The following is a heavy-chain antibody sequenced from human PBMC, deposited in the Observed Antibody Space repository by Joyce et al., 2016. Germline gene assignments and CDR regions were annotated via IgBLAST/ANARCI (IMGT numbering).Heavy chain of an antibody. V-gene: IGHV5-51*01. CDR1: GYRFSSYW. Sequence: EVQLVQSGAEVKKPGESLKISCKGSGYRFSSYWIGWVRQKRGKGLEWMGIISPGDSDTKYSPSFRGQVTFSVDTSTNTAYLQWSSLKASDTAMYYCARHQKPDLGDIWGQGTLVTVSS. J-gene: IGHJ4*02. CDR2: ISPGDSDT. CDR3: ARHQKPDLGDI. D-gene: IGHD1-14*01.